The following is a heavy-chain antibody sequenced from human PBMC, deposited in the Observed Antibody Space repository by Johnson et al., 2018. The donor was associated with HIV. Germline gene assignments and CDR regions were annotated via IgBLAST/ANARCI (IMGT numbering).Heavy chain of an antibody. CDR2: IYSGGST. CDR1: GFTVSSNY. J-gene: IGHJ3*02. V-gene: IGHV3-66*01. CDR3: AKAGGIAAAGAFDI. Sequence: EVQLVESGGGLVQPGGSLRLSCAASGFTVSSNYMSWVRQAPGKGLEWVSVIYSGGSTYYADSVKGRFTISRDNSKNTLYLQMNSLRAEDTAVYYCAKAGGIAAAGAFDIWGQGTMVTVSS. D-gene: IGHD6-13*01.